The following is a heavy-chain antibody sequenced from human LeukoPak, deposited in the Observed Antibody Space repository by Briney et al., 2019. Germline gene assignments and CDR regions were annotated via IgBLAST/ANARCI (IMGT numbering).Heavy chain of an antibody. V-gene: IGHV3-21*01. J-gene: IGHJ4*01. CDR2: ISSSSSYI. Sequence: PGGSLRLSCAASGFTFSSYAMTWVRQAPGKGPEWVSSISSSSSYIYYADSVKGRFTISRDNAKNSLYLQMNSLRAEDTAVYYCARRIRLVVPATKAYYFDYWGQGSLVTVSS. CDR1: GFTFSSYA. CDR3: ARRIRLVVPATKAYYFDY. D-gene: IGHD2-21*02.